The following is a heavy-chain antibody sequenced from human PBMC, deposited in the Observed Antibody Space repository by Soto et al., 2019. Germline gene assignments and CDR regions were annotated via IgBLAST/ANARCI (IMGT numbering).Heavy chain of an antibody. Sequence: GASVKVSCKASGYTFTSYAMHWVRQAPGQRLEWMGWINAGNGNTKYSQKSQGRVTITRDTSASTAYMELSSLRSEDTAVYYCARVGGCSSTSCPYYYYYYGMDVWGQGTTVTVSS. V-gene: IGHV1-3*01. D-gene: IGHD2-2*01. CDR2: INAGNGNT. CDR3: ARVGGCSSTSCPYYYYYYGMDV. CDR1: GYTFTSYA. J-gene: IGHJ6*02.